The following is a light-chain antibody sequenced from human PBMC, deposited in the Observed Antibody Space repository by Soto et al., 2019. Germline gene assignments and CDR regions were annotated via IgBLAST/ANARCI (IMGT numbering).Light chain of an antibody. V-gene: IGLV1-40*01. Sequence: QAVVTQPPSVSGAPGQRVTISCTGTSSNIGAGYDVHWYQQLPGTAPKLLIYGNSNRPSGVTVRFSGSQSGNTASLTISGLQAEDGADYYCSSYTSSSTLVFGTGTKLTVL. CDR3: SSYTSSSTLV. J-gene: IGLJ1*01. CDR1: SSNIGAGYD. CDR2: GNS.